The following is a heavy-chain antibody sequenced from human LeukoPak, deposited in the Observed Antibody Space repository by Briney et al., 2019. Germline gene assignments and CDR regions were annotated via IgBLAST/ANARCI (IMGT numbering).Heavy chain of an antibody. J-gene: IGHJ4*02. CDR1: GGSISSGSYY. CDR3: AGRPYYFDY. Sequence: KPSETLSLTCTVSGGSISSGSYYWSWIRQPAGKGLEWIGRIYTSGSTNYNPSLKSRVTISVDTSKNQFSLKLSSVTAADTAVYYCAGRPYYFDYWGQGTLVTVSS. CDR2: IYTSGST. V-gene: IGHV4-61*02.